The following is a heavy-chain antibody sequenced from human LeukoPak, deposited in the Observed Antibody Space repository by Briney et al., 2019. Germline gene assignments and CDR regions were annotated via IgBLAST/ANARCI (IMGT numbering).Heavy chain of an antibody. V-gene: IGHV1-3*01. CDR2: INAGNGNT. D-gene: IGHD3-3*01. CDR3: ARGADTIFGVVIIPVGWFDP. J-gene: IGHJ5*02. Sequence: ASVKVSYKASGYTFTSYAMHWVRQAPGQRLEWMGWINAGNGNTKYSQKFQGRVTITRDTSASTAYMELSSLRSEDTAVYYCARGADTIFGVVIIPVGWFDPWGQGTLVTVSS. CDR1: GYTFTSYA.